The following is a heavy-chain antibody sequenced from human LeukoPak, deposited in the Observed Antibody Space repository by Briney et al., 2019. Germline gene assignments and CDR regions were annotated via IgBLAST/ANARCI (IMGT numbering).Heavy chain of an antibody. Sequence: PGGSLRLSCAASGFTFSNCAMTWVRQAPGKGLEWVSAVSGSGGSTYYADSVKGRFTISRDNSKNTLYVQVNSLGTEDTAAYYCAKGSYYDSSGSFYFDYWGQGTLVTVSS. J-gene: IGHJ4*02. CDR2: VSGSGGST. CDR3: AKGSYYDSSGSFYFDY. V-gene: IGHV3-23*01. D-gene: IGHD3-22*01. CDR1: GFTFSNCA.